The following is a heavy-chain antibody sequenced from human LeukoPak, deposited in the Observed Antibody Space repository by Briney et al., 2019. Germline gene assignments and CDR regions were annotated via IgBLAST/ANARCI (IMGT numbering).Heavy chain of an antibody. Sequence: PSETLSLTCTVSGGSISSSSYYWGWIRQPPGKGLEWIGSIYYSGSTYYNPSLKSRVTISVDTSKNQFSLKLSSVTAADTAVYYCARKSVEMALSFDYWGQGTLVTVSS. V-gene: IGHV4-39*01. J-gene: IGHJ4*02. CDR3: ARKSVEMALSFDY. CDR1: GGSISSSSYY. D-gene: IGHD5-24*01. CDR2: IYYSGST.